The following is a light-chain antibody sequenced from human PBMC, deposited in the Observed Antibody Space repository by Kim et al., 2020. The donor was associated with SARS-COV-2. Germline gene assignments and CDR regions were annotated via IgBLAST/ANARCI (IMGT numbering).Light chain of an antibody. CDR2: RNN. Sequence: GHRITSSCSGSSSNIGSNYVYWYQQLPGTAPKVLIYRNNQRPSGVPDRFSGSKSGTSASLAISGLRSEDEADYYCATWDDSLSGYVFGTGTKVTV. CDR1: SSNIGSNY. CDR3: ATWDDSLSGYV. J-gene: IGLJ1*01. V-gene: IGLV1-47*01.